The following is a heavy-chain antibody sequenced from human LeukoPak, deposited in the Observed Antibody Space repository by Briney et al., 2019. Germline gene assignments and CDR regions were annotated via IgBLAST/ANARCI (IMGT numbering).Heavy chain of an antibody. Sequence: SETLSLTCTVSGGSISSYYWSWIRQPPGKGLEWIGYIYYSGSTNYNPSLKSRVTISVDTSKNQFSLKLSSVTAADTAVYYCARGLGRELSLSFDYWGQGTLVTVSS. CDR1: GGSISSYY. J-gene: IGHJ4*02. D-gene: IGHD3-16*02. V-gene: IGHV4-59*01. CDR2: IYYSGST. CDR3: ARGLGRELSLSFDY.